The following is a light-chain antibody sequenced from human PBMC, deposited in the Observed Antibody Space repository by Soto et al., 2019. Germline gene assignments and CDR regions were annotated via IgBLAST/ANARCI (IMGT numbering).Light chain of an antibody. CDR3: SSYAGGKNFYV. Sequence: QSVLTQPPSASGSPGQTVTISCTGTSSDVGGYDYVSWYQQHPGEAPKLIIYEVTKRPSGVPDRFSGSKSGNTASLTVSGLQAEDEADYHCSSYAGGKNFYVFGTGTKVTVL. CDR1: SSDVGGYDY. CDR2: EVT. J-gene: IGLJ1*01. V-gene: IGLV2-8*01.